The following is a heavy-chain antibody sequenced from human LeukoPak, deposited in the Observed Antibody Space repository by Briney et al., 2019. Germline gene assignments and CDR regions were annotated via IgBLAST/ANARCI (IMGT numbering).Heavy chain of an antibody. D-gene: IGHD7-27*01. CDR2: MSPNSGDT. CDR1: RYTFTSYD. V-gene: IGHV1-8*01. J-gene: IGHJ4*02. Sequence: ASVKVSCKASRYTFTSYDFNWVRQATGQRPEWMGWMSPNSGDTGYAQKFQDRVTMTRNTSISTAYMELSSLRSDDTAVYYCARGPPNWGYDYWGPGTLVTVSS. CDR3: ARGPPNWGYDY.